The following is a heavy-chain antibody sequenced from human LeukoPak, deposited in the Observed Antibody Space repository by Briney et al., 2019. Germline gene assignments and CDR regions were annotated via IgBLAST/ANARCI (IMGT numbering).Heavy chain of an antibody. CDR3: ARASHDYGDYSHFDY. J-gene: IGHJ4*02. D-gene: IGHD4-17*01. Sequence: PSETLSLTCAVYGGSFSGYYWSWIRQPPGKGLEWIGEINHSGGTNYNPSLKSRVTISVDTSRNQFSLKLSSVTAADTAVYYCARASHDYGDYSHFDYWGQGTLVTVSS. CDR2: INHSGGT. V-gene: IGHV4-34*01. CDR1: GGSFSGYY.